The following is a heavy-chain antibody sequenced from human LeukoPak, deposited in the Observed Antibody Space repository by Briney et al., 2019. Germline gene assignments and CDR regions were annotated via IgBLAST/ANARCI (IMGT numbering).Heavy chain of an antibody. CDR3: AREGDYVWGSYRPFDY. CDR1: GGSISSYY. J-gene: IGHJ4*02. D-gene: IGHD3-16*02. V-gene: IGHV4-59*01. Sequence: NPSETLSLTCTVSGGSISSYYWSWIRQPPGKGLEWIGYIYYSGSTNYNPSLKSRVTISVDTSKNQFSLKLSSVTAADTAVYYCAREGDYVWGSYRPFDYWGQGTLVTVSS. CDR2: IYYSGST.